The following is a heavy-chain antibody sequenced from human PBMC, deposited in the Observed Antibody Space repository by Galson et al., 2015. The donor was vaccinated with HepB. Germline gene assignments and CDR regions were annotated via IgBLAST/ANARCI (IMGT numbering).Heavy chain of an antibody. CDR1: GFTFSSYA. CDR2: ISYDGSNK. V-gene: IGHV3-30*04. J-gene: IGHJ3*02. D-gene: IGHD3-22*01. Sequence: SLRLSCAASGFTFSSYAMHWVRQAPGKGLEWVAVISYDGSNKYYADSVKGRFTISRDNSKNTLYLQMNSLRAEDTAVYYCARNLITMIVVVNEGGDAFDIWGQGTMVTVSS. CDR3: ARNLITMIVVVNEGGDAFDI.